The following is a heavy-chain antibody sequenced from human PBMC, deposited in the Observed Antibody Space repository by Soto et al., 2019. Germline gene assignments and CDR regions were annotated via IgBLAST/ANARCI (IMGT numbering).Heavy chain of an antibody. J-gene: IGHJ6*02. CDR3: ARGADSSSWYMDYYYYGMDV. V-gene: IGHV1-2*04. CDR2: INPNSGGT. CDR1: GYTFTGYY. Sequence: GASVKVSCKASGYTFTGYYMHWVRQAPGQGLEWMGWINPNSGGTNYAQKFRGWVTMTRDTSISTAYMELSRLRSDDTAVYYCARGADSSSWYMDYYYYGMDVWGQGTTVTVSS. D-gene: IGHD6-13*01.